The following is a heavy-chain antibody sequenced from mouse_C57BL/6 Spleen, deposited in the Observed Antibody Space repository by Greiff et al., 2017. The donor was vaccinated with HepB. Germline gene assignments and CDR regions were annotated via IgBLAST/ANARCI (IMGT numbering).Heavy chain of an antibody. J-gene: IGHJ4*01. D-gene: IGHD1-2*01. CDR2: IDPSDSET. V-gene: IGHV1-52*01. CDR1: GYTFTSYW. Sequence: VQLQQPGAELVRPGSSVKLSCKASGYTFTSYWMHWVKQRPIQGLEWIGNIDPSDSETHYNQKFKDKATLTVDKSSSTAYMQLSSLTSEDSAVYYCARDYYGEDYYAMDYWGQGTSVTVSS. CDR3: ARDYYGEDYYAMDY.